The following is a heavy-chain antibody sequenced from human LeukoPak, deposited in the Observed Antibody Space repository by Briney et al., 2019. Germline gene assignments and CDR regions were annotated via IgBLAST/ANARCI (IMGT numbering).Heavy chain of an antibody. Sequence: SETLSLTCTVSGGSISSSSYYWGWIRQPPGKGLEWIGSIYYSGSTYYNPSLKSRVTISVDASKNQFSLKLSSVTAADTAVYYCARVSYNWNYANYFDYWGQGTLVTVSS. D-gene: IGHD1-7*01. J-gene: IGHJ4*02. CDR1: GGSISSSSYY. CDR2: IYYSGST. CDR3: ARVSYNWNYANYFDY. V-gene: IGHV4-39*07.